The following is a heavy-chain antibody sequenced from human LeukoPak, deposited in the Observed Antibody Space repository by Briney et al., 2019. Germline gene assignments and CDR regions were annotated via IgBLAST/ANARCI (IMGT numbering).Heavy chain of an antibody. V-gene: IGHV3-64D*06. CDR1: GFTFSNYA. J-gene: IGHJ3*02. CDR3: VKDSYCSSTSCYATFDI. D-gene: IGHD2-2*01. CDR2: ISSNGGSA. Sequence: GGSLRLSCSASGFTFSNYATHWVRQAPGKGLEYVSAISSNGGSAYFADSVKGRFTISRDNSKNTVYLQMSSLSAEDTAVYYCVKDSYCSSTSCYATFDIWGQGTMVTVSS.